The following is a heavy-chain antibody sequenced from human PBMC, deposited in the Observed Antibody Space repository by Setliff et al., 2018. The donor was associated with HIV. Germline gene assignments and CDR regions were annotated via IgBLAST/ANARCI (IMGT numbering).Heavy chain of an antibody. D-gene: IGHD6-13*01. Sequence: ASVKVSCKPSGSTFSTYDINWVRQATGQGLEWMGWMNPNSGNTGYAQKFQGRVTMTRNTSTSTAYMELRSLRSDDTAVYYCARGRGEQQLADYWGQGTLVTVSS. V-gene: IGHV1-8*01. J-gene: IGHJ4*02. CDR1: GSTFSTYD. CDR3: ARGRGEQQLADY. CDR2: MNPNSGNT.